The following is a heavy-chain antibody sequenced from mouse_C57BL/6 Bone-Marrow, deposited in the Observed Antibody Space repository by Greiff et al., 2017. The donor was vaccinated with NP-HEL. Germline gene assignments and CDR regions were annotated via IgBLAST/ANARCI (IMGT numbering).Heavy chain of an antibody. J-gene: IGHJ4*01. V-gene: IGHV5-4*01. CDR2: ISDGGSYT. CDR3: ARPHYSNCAMDY. Sequence: EVQVVESGGGLVKPGGSLKLSCAASGFTFSSYAMSWVRQTPEKRLEWVATISDGGSYTYYPDNVKGRFTISRDNAKNNLYLQMSHLKSEDTAMSYCARPHYSNCAMDYWRQGTSVTVSS. D-gene: IGHD2-5*01. CDR1: GFTFSSYA.